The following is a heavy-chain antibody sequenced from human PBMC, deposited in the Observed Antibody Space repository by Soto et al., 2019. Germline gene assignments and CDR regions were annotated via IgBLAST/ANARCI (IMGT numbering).Heavy chain of an antibody. CDR3: AGFTGYSFEYYFDS. D-gene: IGHD5-18*01. V-gene: IGHV4-59*01. Sequence: SETLSLTCTVSGGSISSYYCSWIRQPPWEGLEWIAYIYYSGSTSYNPSLKSRVTISVDTSKSQFSLKLSSVTAADTAVYYCAGFTGYSFEYYFDSWGQGILVTVSS. CDR1: GGSISSYY. J-gene: IGHJ4*02. CDR2: IYYSGST.